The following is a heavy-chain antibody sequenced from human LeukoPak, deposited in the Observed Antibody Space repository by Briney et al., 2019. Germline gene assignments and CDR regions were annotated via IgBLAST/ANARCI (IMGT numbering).Heavy chain of an antibody. CDR1: GFTFSDHL. CDR2: ISSSGSDT. V-gene: IGHV3-11*01. CDR3: AREGEGRRGSDAFDI. Sequence: KPGGSLRLSCAASGFTFSDHLMTWIRQAPGKGLEWLSYISSSGSDTYYAASVKGRFTISRDNTKNSLFLQMNSLRADDTAVYYCAREGEGRRGSDAFDIWGQGTMVTVSS. J-gene: IGHJ3*02.